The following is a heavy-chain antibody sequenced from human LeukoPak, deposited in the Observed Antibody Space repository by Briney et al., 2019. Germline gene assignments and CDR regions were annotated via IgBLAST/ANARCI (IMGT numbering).Heavy chain of an antibody. CDR3: IVFGDSNH. J-gene: IGHJ5*02. Sequence: PGGSLRLSCAASGFTFRSYWMRWVRQAPGKGLEWVANIKQDGSEKNYVDSVKGRFTISRDTSKNTLYLQINSLRVEDTAVYYCIVFGDSNHWGQGTLVTVSS. CDR1: GFTFRSYW. D-gene: IGHD4-17*01. CDR2: IKQDGSEK. V-gene: IGHV3-7*03.